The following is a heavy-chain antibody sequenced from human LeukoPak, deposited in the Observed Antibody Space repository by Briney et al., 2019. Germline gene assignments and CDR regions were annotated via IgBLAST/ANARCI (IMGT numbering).Heavy chain of an antibody. Sequence: PSETLSLTCAVYGGSFSGYYWSWIRQPPGKGLEWIGEINHSGSTNYNPSLKSRVTISVDTSKNQFSLKLRSVTAADTAVYYCARAGGILPAGYWGQGTLVTVSS. CDR1: GGSFSGYY. CDR2: INHSGST. D-gene: IGHD3-9*01. V-gene: IGHV4-34*01. CDR3: ARAGGILPAGY. J-gene: IGHJ4*02.